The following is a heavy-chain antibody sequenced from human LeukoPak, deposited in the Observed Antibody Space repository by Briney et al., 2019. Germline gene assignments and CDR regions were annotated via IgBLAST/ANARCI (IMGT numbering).Heavy chain of an antibody. CDR3: ARASGYDSSFDY. D-gene: IGHD5-12*01. CDR2: IYTSGST. J-gene: IGHJ4*02. V-gene: IGHV4-61*02. Sequence: SETLSLTCTVSGGSISSGSYYWSWIRQPAGKGLEWIGRIYTSGSTNYNPSLKSRVTMSVDTSKNQFSLKLSSVTAADTAVYYCARASGYDSSFDYWGQGTLVTVSS. CDR1: GGSISSGSYY.